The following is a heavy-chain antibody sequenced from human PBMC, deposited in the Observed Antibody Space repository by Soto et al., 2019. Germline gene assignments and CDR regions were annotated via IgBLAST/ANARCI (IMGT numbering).Heavy chain of an antibody. CDR1: GYTCTSYG. Sequence: QVQLVQSGAEVKKPGASVKVSCKASGYTCTSYGISWVRQAPGQGLEWLGWISAYNGNTNYAQKLQGRVTMTTDTSTSTAYMELRSLRSDDTAVYYCARDSEIDDGDYGLCVYWGQGTLVTVSS. J-gene: IGHJ4*02. CDR2: ISAYNGNT. V-gene: IGHV1-18*01. CDR3: ARDSEIDDGDYGLCVY. D-gene: IGHD4-17*01.